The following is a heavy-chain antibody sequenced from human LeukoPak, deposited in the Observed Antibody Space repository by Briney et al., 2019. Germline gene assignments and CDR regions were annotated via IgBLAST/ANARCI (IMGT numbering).Heavy chain of an antibody. CDR2: IWYDGSNK. V-gene: IGHV3-33*01. CDR3: ARKVKYSSSSVLGY. Sequence: PGESLRLSCAASGFTFSSYGMHWVRQAPGKGLEWVAVIWYDGSNKYYADSVKGRFTISRDNSKNTLYLQMNSLRAEDTAVYYCARKVKYSSSSVLGYWGQGTLVTVCS. CDR1: GFTFSSYG. J-gene: IGHJ4*02. D-gene: IGHD6-6*01.